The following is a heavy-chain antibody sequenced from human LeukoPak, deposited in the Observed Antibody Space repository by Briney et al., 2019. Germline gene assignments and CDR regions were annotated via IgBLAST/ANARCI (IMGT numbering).Heavy chain of an antibody. D-gene: IGHD6-19*01. J-gene: IGHJ6*02. CDR3: ARERREQWLVLGYYYGMDV. Sequence: SQTLSLTCAISGDSVSSNSAAWNWIRRSPSRGLEWLGRTYYRSKWYNDYAVSVKSRITINPDTSKNQFSLQLNSVTPEDTAVYYCARERREQWLVLGYYYGMDVWGQGTTVTVSS. CDR1: GDSVSSNSAA. V-gene: IGHV6-1*01. CDR2: TYYRSKWYN.